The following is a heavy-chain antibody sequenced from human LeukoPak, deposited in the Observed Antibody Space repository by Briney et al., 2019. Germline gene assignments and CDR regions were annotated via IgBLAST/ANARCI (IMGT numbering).Heavy chain of an antibody. V-gene: IGHV4-4*07. CDR1: SASVTSHY. J-gene: IGHJ4*02. Sequence: PSETLSLTCVVSSASVTSHYWAWIRQPAGKGLEWVGRVHFSGSTNYNPSLRSRVAISLDKSKNELSLTLNSVSAADTAVYYCTRDESSRDDSGAYHYWGRGVLVTVSS. CDR3: TRDESSRDDSGAYHY. CDR2: VHFSGST. D-gene: IGHD3-22*01.